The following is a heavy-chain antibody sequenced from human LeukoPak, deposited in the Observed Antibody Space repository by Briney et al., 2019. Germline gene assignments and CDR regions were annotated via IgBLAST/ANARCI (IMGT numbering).Heavy chain of an antibody. Sequence: GGSLRLSCAASGFTVSSNYMSWVRQAPGKGLEWVSVIYSGGSTYYADSVKGRFTISRDNSKNTLYLQTNSLRAEDTAVYYCARDPNYHWYFDLWGRGTLVTVSS. CDR3: ARDPNYHWYFDL. D-gene: IGHD1-7*01. CDR1: GFTVSSNY. V-gene: IGHV3-66*01. J-gene: IGHJ2*01. CDR2: IYSGGST.